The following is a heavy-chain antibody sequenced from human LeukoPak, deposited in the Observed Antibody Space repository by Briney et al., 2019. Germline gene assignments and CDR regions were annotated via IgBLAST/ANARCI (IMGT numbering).Heavy chain of an antibody. CDR1: GFTFSNAW. V-gene: IGHV3-15*01. CDR3: AKVIRGYSYDLYFDY. J-gene: IGHJ4*02. Sequence: GGSLRLPCAASGFTFSNAWMIGVRHAPGKGLEWVGRIKSKTDGGTTDYAAPVKGRFTISRDKSKNTLYLQMNSLRAEDTAVYYCAKVIRGYSYDLYFDYWGQGTLVTVSS. CDR2: IKSKTDGGTT. D-gene: IGHD5-18*01.